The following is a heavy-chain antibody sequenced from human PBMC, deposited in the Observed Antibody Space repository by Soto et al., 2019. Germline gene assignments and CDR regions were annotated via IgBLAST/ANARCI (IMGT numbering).Heavy chain of an antibody. D-gene: IGHD3-3*01. CDR2: ISGSGGST. V-gene: IGHV3-23*01. Sequence: GGSLRLSCAASGFTFSSYAMSWVRQAPGKGLEWVSAISGSGGSTYYADSVKGRFTISRDNSKNTLYLQMNSLRAEDTAVYYCAKDPRIDRITIFGVPRSFGMDVWGKGTTVTVSS. CDR1: GFTFSSYA. J-gene: IGHJ6*04. CDR3: AKDPRIDRITIFGVPRSFGMDV.